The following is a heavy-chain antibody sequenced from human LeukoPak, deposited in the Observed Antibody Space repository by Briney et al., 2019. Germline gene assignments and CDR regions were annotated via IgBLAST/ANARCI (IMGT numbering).Heavy chain of an antibody. V-gene: IGHV3-23*01. D-gene: IGHD3-10*01. CDR2: ISGSGGST. CDR3: AKDFSGLLWSGTDV. Sequence: GGSLRLSCAASGFTFSSYAMSWVRQAPGKGLEWVSAISGSGGSTYCADSVKGRFTISRDNSKNTLYLQMNSLRAEDTAVYYCAKDFSGLLWSGTDVWGKGTTVTVSS. CDR1: GFTFSSYA. J-gene: IGHJ6*04.